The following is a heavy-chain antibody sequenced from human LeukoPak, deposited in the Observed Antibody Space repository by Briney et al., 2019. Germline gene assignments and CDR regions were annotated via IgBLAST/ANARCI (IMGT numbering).Heavy chain of an antibody. CDR3: ARVTYVAGTYGAFDY. CDR1: GLTFSSYE. V-gene: IGHV3-48*03. J-gene: IGHJ4*02. Sequence: GGSQRLFCAASGLTFSSYEMNWARQAPGKGLEWVSYISSSGSTIFYADSVRGRFPISRDNAKHTLYLQMNRLRAEDTAVYYSARVTYVAGTYGAFDYWGQRTLGTVSS. CDR2: ISSSGSTI. D-gene: IGHD3-10*01.